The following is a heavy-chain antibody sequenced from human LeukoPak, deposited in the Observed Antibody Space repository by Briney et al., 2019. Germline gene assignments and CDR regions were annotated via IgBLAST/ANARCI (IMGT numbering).Heavy chain of an antibody. D-gene: IGHD2-15*01. V-gene: IGHV3-30*18. CDR2: ISYDGSNK. CDR3: AKAGYCSGGSCWSDSDY. Sequence: PGGSLRLSCAASGFTFSSYGMHWVRQAPGKGLEWVAVISYDGSNKYYADSVKGRFTISRDNSKNTLYLQMNSLRAEDTAVYYCAKAGYCSGGSCWSDSDYWGQGTLVTVSS. J-gene: IGHJ4*02. CDR1: GFTFSSYG.